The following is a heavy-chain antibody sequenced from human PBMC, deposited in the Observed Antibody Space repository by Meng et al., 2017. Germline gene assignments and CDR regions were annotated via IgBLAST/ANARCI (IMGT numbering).Heavy chain of an antibody. CDR1: GFTLGDYA. CDR3: TRDRTYCGGDCYSPYAFDI. D-gene: IGHD2-21*02. CDR2: IRSKAYCGTT. J-gene: IGHJ3*02. Sequence: GESLKISWTAPGFTLGDYAMSWFRQAPGKGLEWVGFIRSKAYCGTTEYAASVKGRFTITRDDSKSIDYLRMNSLKTEDTAVDYCTRDRTYCGGDCYSPYAFDIWGQGTMVTVSS. V-gene: IGHV3-49*03.